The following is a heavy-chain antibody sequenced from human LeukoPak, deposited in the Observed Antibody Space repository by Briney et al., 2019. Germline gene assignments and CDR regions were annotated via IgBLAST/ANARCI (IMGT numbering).Heavy chain of an antibody. CDR1: GGSISSGGYS. J-gene: IGHJ3*02. D-gene: IGHD3-9*01. V-gene: IGHV4-30-2*01. CDR3: ARKYYDILTGHGGPGAFDI. CDR2: IYHSGST. Sequence: SETLSLTCAVSGGSISSGGYSWSWIRQPPGKGLEWIGYIYHSGSTYYNPSLKSRVTISVDRSKNQFSLKLSSVTAADTAVYYCARKYYDILTGHGGPGAFDIWGQGTMVTVSS.